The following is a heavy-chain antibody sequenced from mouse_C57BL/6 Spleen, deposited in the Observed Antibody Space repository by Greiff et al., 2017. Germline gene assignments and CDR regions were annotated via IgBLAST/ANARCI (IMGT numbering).Heavy chain of an antibody. J-gene: IGHJ3*01. CDR1: GYTFTSYW. CDR3: ARSDDGYSWFAY. D-gene: IGHD2-3*01. CDR2: IYPSDSET. V-gene: IGHV1-61*01. Sequence: QVQLKQSGAELVRPGSSVKLSCKASGYTFTSYWMDWVKQRPGQGLEWIGNIYPSDSETHYNQKFKDKATLTVDKSSSTAYMQLSSLTSEDSAVYYCARSDDGYSWFAYWGQGTLVTVSA.